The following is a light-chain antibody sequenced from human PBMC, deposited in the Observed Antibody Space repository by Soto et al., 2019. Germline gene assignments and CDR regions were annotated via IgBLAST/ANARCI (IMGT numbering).Light chain of an antibody. CDR3: LQALQPPWT. CDR2: LGS. J-gene: IGKJ1*01. Sequence: DIVMTQSPLSLIVTPGEPASISCRSSQSLLFSNGYNYVDWYLQKPGQSPQLLIYLGSNRASGVPDRFSGSGSGTDFTLNISRVETEDVGIYYCLQALQPPWTFGQGTKVEIK. CDR1: QSLLFSNGYNY. V-gene: IGKV2-28*01.